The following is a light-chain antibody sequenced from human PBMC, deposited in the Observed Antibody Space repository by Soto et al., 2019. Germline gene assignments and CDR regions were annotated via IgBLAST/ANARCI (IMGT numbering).Light chain of an antibody. CDR1: QGISSY. Sequence: DIQLTQSPSFLSASVGDRVSITCRASQGISSYLAWYQQKPGKAPKLLIYAASTLQSGVPLRFSGSGSGTEFTLIIGSLQPEDFATYYCQQRNSYPPTFGQGTKLEIK. V-gene: IGKV1-9*01. J-gene: IGKJ2*01. CDR3: QQRNSYPPT. CDR2: AAS.